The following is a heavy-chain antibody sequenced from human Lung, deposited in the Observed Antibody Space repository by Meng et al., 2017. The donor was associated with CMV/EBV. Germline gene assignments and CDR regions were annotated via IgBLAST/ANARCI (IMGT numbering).Heavy chain of an antibody. D-gene: IGHD3-22*01. Sequence: SXTLSLXCSVSAGSISSYGSFWSWIRQPAGKVLEWIGMIYYSGGTHYNPSLNSRVIVSVDTSKKTFSLKLSSVTAADTAFYYCVRYYERSGHHYFDYWGQGXLVTVSS. V-gene: IGHV4-39*02. J-gene: IGHJ4*02. CDR2: IYYSGGT. CDR1: AGSISSYGSF. CDR3: VRYYERSGHHYFDY.